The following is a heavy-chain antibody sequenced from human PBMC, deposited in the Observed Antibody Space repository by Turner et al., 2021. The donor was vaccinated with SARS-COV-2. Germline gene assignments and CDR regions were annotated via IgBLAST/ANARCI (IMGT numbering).Heavy chain of an antibody. CDR1: GASVNNSDYY. CDR3: ARDTRVVPLWVDS. V-gene: IGHV4-39*02. CDR2: IYYSRTT. Sequence: QLQLQESGPGLVKPSETLSLTCTVSGASVNNSDYYWAWIRQPPEKGLEWIGNIYYSRTTYYNPSLKSRVTISVDTSKNQFSLKLTSVTAADTAVYFCARDTRVVPLWVDSWGQGTLVTVSS. D-gene: IGHD2-2*01. J-gene: IGHJ4*02.